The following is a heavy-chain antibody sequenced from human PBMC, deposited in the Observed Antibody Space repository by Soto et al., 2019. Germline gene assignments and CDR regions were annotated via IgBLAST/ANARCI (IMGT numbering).Heavy chain of an antibody. CDR2: IKSKTDGGTT. V-gene: IGHV3-15*01. D-gene: IGHD3-3*01. J-gene: IGHJ4*02. CDR1: GFTFSNAW. Sequence: GGSLRLSCAASGFTFSNAWMSWVRQAPGKGLEWVGRIKSKTDGGTTDYAAPVKGRFTISRDDSKNTLYLQMNSLKTEDTAVYYCTTGPLIPYYDFWSGYYFREYDDYWGQGTLVTVSS. CDR3: TTGPLIPYYDFWSGYYFREYDDY.